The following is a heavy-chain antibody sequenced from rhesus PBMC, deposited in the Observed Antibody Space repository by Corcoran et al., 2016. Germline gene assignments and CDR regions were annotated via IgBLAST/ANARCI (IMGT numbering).Heavy chain of an antibody. V-gene: IGHV4S11*01. CDR3: ARHAGPQYFHA. CDR2: IDGSGSST. J-gene: IGHJ4*01. Sequence: QVQLQESGPGLVKPLETLSLTCAVSGGSISSNYWSWIRQAPGKGLEWIGYIDGSGSSTNHTPSLRSRVTMSVDTSQNQLSLKLSSVAAADTSVYYCARHAGPQYFHAWGQGVLVTVSS. CDR1: GGSISSNY. D-gene: IGHD2-15*01.